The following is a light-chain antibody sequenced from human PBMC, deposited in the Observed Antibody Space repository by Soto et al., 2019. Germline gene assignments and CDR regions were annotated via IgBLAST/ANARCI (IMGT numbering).Light chain of an antibody. CDR2: DAC. CDR3: QQYGSSAKT. J-gene: IGKJ1*01. V-gene: IGKV3-20*01. CDR1: RSGSSSD. Sequence: EIVLPQSPGPLPLSPGERATLSCRASRSGSSSDLAWYQQKPGQAPRLLVYDACSRANGIPDWLSGSGSGTDFTVTISRLEPEDFASHYEQQYGSSAKTFGQTTEVEVE.